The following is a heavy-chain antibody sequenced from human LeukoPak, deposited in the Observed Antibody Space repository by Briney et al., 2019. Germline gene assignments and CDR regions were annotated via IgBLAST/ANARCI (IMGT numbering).Heavy chain of an antibody. CDR1: GGTFSSYA. D-gene: IGHD1-1*01. CDR2: IIPIFGTA. J-gene: IGHJ3*02. Sequence: ASVKVSCKASGGTFSSYAISWVRQAPGQGLEWMGGIIPIFGTANYAQKFQGRVTITADESTSTAYMELSSLRSEDTAVYYRARSQDKIQLERLQAFDIWGQGTMVTVSS. V-gene: IGHV1-69*13. CDR3: ARSQDKIQLERLQAFDI.